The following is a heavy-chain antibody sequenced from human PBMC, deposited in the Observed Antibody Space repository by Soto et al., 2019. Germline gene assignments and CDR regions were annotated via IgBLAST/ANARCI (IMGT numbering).Heavy chain of an antibody. CDR3: ARGLPPYGMDV. D-gene: IGHD3-16*01. V-gene: IGHV4-30-4*01. J-gene: IGHJ6*02. CDR1: GGSISSGDYY. CDR2: IYYSGST. Sequence: PSETLSLTCTVSGGSISSGDYYWSWIRQPPGKGLEWIGYIYYSGSTYYNPSLKSRVTISVDTSKNQFSLKLSSVTAADTAVYYCARGLPPYGMDVWGQGTTVIVSS.